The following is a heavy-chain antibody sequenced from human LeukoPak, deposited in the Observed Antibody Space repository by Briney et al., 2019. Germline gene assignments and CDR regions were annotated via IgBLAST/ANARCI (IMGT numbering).Heavy chain of an antibody. V-gene: IGHV4/OR15-8*01. CDR2: IHHDGRI. D-gene: IGHD3-16*02. CDR3: ARSHDHLWGNYPDY. CDR1: GGSIDNTNW. Sequence: SETLSLTCDVSGGSIDNTNWWNWVRQPPGKGLEWIGEIHHDGRINYNPSLKSRVTLSVDKSKNQFSLSLNSVTAADTAMYYCARSHDHLWGNYPDYWGQGTLVTVSS. J-gene: IGHJ4*02.